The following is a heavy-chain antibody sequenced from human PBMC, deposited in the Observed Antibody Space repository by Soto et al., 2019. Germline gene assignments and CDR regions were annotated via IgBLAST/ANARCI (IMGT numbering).Heavy chain of an antibody. CDR1: GGSISSYY. J-gene: IGHJ6*02. CDR2: IYYSGST. V-gene: IGHV4-59*01. D-gene: IGHD3-9*01. Sequence: SETLCITCPLSGGSISSYYWSWIRPPPGKGLEWIGYIYYSGSTNYNPSLKSRVTISVDTSKNQFSLKLSSVTAADTAVYYCARVPEDYDILTGYHYYYYGMNVWGQGTTVTVSS. CDR3: ARVPEDYDILTGYHYYYYGMNV.